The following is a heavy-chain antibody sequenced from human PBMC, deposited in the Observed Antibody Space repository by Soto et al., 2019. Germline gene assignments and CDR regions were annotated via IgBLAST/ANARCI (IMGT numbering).Heavy chain of an antibody. J-gene: IGHJ3*02. D-gene: IGHD2-21*01. V-gene: IGHV4-30-2*01. CDR3: ALVVADVFDI. Sequence: QLQLQESGSGLVKPSQTLSLTCAVSGGSISSGGYSWSWIRQPPGKGLEWIGYIYHSENTYYNPSLKSRLTISVDRSMNQFSLKLSSVTAADTAVYYCALVVADVFDIWGQGTMVTVSS. CDR2: IYHSENT. CDR1: GGSISSGGYS.